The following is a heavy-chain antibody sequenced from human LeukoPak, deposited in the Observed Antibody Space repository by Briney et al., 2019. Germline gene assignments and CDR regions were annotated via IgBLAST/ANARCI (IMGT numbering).Heavy chain of an antibody. J-gene: IGHJ6*02. CDR1: GYSFTSYW. CDR2: IYPGDSDT. V-gene: IGHV5-51*01. D-gene: IGHD2-15*01. Sequence: PGESLKISCKGSGYSFTSYWIGWVRQMPGNGLEWMGIIYPGDSDTRYSPSFQGQVTISADKSISTAYLQWSSLKASDTAMYYCARHSSVVGYCSGGSCYSEAGYYYGMDVWGQGTTVTVSS. CDR3: ARHSSVVGYCSGGSCYSEAGYYYGMDV.